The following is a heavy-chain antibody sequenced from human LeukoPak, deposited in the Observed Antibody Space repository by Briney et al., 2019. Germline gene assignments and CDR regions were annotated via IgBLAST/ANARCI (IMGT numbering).Heavy chain of an antibody. D-gene: IGHD4-23*01. V-gene: IGHV4-39*07. J-gene: IGHJ5*02. CDR1: GGSISSSSYY. CDR3: ARVVVTRRRTHVGTFDP. CDR2: IYYSGST. Sequence: TSETLSLTCTVSGGSISSSSYYWGWIRQPPGKGLEWIGSIYYSGSTYYNPSLKSRVTISVDTSKNQFSLKLSSVTAADTAVYYCARVVVTRRRTHVGTFDPWGQGTLVTVSS.